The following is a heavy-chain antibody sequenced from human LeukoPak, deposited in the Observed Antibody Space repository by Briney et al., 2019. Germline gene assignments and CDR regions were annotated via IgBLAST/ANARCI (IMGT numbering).Heavy chain of an antibody. CDR1: GFTVSSNY. V-gene: IGHV3-53*01. CDR2: IHSGGGT. J-gene: IGHJ5*02. CDR3: ASSKYGSGSHNWFDP. Sequence: GGSLRLSCAASGFTVSSNYMTWLRQAPGKGLELVSVIHSGGGTYYADSVRGRFTISRDNSKNTLYLQMSSLRAEDTAVYYCASSKYGSGSHNWFDPWGQRTLVTVSS. D-gene: IGHD3-10*01.